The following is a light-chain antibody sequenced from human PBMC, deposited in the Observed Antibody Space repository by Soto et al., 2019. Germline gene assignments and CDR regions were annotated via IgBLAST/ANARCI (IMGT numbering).Light chain of an antibody. CDR3: CSYAGGSTYV. CDR1: SSDVGNYNL. J-gene: IGLJ1*01. V-gene: IGLV2-23*01. CDR2: EGS. Sequence: QSALTQPASVSGSPGQSITISCTGTSSDVGNYNLVSWYQQHPGKAPKLMIYEGSKRPSGVSNRFSGSKSGNTASLTISILQAEDEADYYCCSYAGGSTYVFGTGTKLTVL.